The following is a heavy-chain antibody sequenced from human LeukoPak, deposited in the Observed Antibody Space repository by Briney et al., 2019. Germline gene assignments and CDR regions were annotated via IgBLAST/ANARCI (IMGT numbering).Heavy chain of an antibody. CDR2: MNPNSGNT. Sequence: GASVKVSCKASGYTFTSYDINWVRQATGQGLEWMGWMNPNSGNTGYAQKFQGRVTMTRNTSISTAYMELSSLRSEDTAVYYCASRPHMVRGVWYNWFDPWGQGTLVTVSS. J-gene: IGHJ5*02. CDR3: ASRPHMVRGVWYNWFDP. D-gene: IGHD3-10*01. V-gene: IGHV1-8*01. CDR1: GYTFTSYD.